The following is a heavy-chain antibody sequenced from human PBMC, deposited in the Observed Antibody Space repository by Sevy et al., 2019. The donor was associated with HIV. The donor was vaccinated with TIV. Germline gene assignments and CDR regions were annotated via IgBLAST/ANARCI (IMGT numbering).Heavy chain of an antibody. J-gene: IGHJ4*02. Sequence: GGSLRLSCAASGFTFSSYGMHWVRQAPGKGLEWVAVIWYDASNKYYAGSVKGRFTISRDNSKNTLYLQMNSLRAEDTAVYYCARGDWQVVALVDYWGQGTLVTVSS. V-gene: IGHV3-33*01. CDR2: IWYDASNK. CDR1: GFTFSSYG. CDR3: ARGDWQVVALVDY. D-gene: IGHD6-6*01.